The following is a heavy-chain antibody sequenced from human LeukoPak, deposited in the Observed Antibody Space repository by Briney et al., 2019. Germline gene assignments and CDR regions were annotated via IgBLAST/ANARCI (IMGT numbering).Heavy chain of an antibody. V-gene: IGHV3-30*18. D-gene: IGHD6-19*01. CDR3: AKDHRFSGWLPSADDAFDI. CDR2: ISYDGSNK. CDR1: GFTFSSYG. J-gene: IGHJ3*02. Sequence: HAGRSLRLSCAASGFTFSSYGMHWVRQAPGKGLEWVAVISYDGSNKYYADSGKGRFIISRDNSKNTLYLQMNSLRAEDTAVYYCAKDHRFSGWLPSADDAFDIWGQGTMVTVSS.